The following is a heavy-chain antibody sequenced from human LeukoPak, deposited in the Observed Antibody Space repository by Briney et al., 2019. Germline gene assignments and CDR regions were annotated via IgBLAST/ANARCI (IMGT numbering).Heavy chain of an antibody. CDR2: IYYSGST. Sequence: PSETLSLTCTVSGGSISSYYWSWIRQPPGKGLEWIGYIYYSGSTNYNPSLKSRVTISVDTSKNQFSLKLSSVTAADTAVYYCAKDARRSDGWYFFDHWGQGTLVTVSS. CDR1: GGSISSYY. V-gene: IGHV4-59*01. J-gene: IGHJ4*02. D-gene: IGHD6-19*01. CDR3: AKDARRSDGWYFFDH.